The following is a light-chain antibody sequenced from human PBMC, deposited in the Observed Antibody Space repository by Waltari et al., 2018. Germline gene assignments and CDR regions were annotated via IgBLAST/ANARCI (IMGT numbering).Light chain of an antibody. J-gene: IGKJ4*01. V-gene: IGKV3-15*01. CDR2: ESS. CDR1: QNINNM. CDR3: QQYKDWPLT. Sequence: EIVMTQSPATLSVSPGERVILSCRAGQNINNMLAWYQQRRGQAPRLLISESSTRATGLPARFSGSGSGTDFTLTISSMQSEDSAVYYCQQYKDWPLTFGGGTRVEIK.